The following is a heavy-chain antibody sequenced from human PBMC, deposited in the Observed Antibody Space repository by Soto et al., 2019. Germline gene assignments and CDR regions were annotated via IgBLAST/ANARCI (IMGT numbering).Heavy chain of an antibody. CDR1: GGSISSYY. CDR2: IYYSGST. D-gene: IGHD6-13*01. V-gene: IGHV4-59*01. CDR3: ARVPTAAAGPYYYYYGMDV. Sequence: SETLSLTCTVSGGSISSYYWSWIRQPPGKGLEWIGYIYYSGSTNYNPSLKSRVTISVDTSKNQFSLKLSSVTAADTAVYYCARVPTAAAGPYYYYYGMDVWGQGTTVTVSS. J-gene: IGHJ6*02.